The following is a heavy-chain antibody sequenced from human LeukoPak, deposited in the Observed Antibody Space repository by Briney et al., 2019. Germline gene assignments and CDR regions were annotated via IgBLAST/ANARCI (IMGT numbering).Heavy chain of an antibody. CDR2: IYYSGST. Sequence: PSETLSLTCTVSGGSISSGGYYWSWIRQHPGKGLEWIGYIYYSGSTYYNPSLESRVTISVDTSKNQFSLKLSSVTAADTAVYYCARVSYYDSSGYYIDYWGQGTLVTVSS. V-gene: IGHV4-31*03. CDR3: ARVSYYDSSGYYIDY. CDR1: GGSISSGGYY. J-gene: IGHJ4*02. D-gene: IGHD3-22*01.